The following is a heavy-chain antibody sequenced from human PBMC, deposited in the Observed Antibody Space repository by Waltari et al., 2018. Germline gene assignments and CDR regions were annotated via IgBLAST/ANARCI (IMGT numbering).Heavy chain of an antibody. Sequence: QVQLHESGPGLVKPSGTLSLTCAVSVYSIRGGYYWGWIRQSPGQGLEWVGNCFHGGLGDLSYSGSAYYNPSLRSRVSMSVDTSRNQFSLRLESVTASDTALYYCARVEVPGPVDSWGPGTLVAVSS. J-gene: IGHJ5*01. V-gene: IGHV4-38-2*01. D-gene: IGHD3-3*01. CDR2: LSYSGSA. CDR3: ARVEVPGPVDS. CDR1: VYSIRGGYY.